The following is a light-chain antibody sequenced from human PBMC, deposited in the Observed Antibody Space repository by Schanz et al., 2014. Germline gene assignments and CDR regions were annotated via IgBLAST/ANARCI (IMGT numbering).Light chain of an antibody. CDR2: EGS. J-gene: IGLJ2*01. Sequence: QSALTQPASVSGSPGQSITISCTGTSSDVGSHNLVSWYQQHPGKAPKLMICEGSERPSGVSDRFSGSKSGNTASLTISGLQAEDEADYYCCSYAGSNNLVFGGGTKLTVL. CDR1: SSDVGSHNL. V-gene: IGLV2-23*01. CDR3: CSYAGSNNLV.